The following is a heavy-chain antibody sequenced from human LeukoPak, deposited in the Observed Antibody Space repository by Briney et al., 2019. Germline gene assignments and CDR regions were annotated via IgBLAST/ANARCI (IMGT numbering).Heavy chain of an antibody. V-gene: IGHV3-23*01. CDR2: ISGSGGST. Sequence: PGGSLRLSCAASGFTFSSYAMSWVRQAPGKGLEWVSAISGSGGSTYYADSVKGRFTISRDNAKNSLYLQMNSLRAEDTAVYYCARSIAAGNWFDPWGQGTLVTVSS. CDR3: ARSIAAGNWFDP. D-gene: IGHD6-13*01. CDR1: GFTFSSYA. J-gene: IGHJ5*02.